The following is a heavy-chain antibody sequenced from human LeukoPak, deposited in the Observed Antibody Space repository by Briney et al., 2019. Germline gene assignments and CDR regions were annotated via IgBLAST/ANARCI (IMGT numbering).Heavy chain of an antibody. D-gene: IGHD3-9*01. Sequence: GRSLRLSCAASGFTFNSYAMHWVRQAPGKGLEWVAVISCDGSNKYYADSVKGRFTISRDNSKNTLYLQMNSLRAEDTAVYYCARCLHYDILTGYLQFDYWGQGTLVTVSS. CDR1: GFTFNSYA. V-gene: IGHV3-30*04. CDR3: ARCLHYDILTGYLQFDY. J-gene: IGHJ4*02. CDR2: ISCDGSNK.